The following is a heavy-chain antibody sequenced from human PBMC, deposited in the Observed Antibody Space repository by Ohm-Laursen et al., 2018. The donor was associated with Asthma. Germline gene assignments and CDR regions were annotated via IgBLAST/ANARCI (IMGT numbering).Heavy chain of an antibody. D-gene: IGHD3-22*01. V-gene: IGHV3-48*01. CDR1: GYTFSRYS. CDR2: ISSSGFTI. CDR3: ARGNYYDSSGKENAVGYYFDY. Sequence: SLRLSCTASGYTFSRYSIHWVRQIPGKGLEWVSFISSSGFTIYYADSVKGRFTISRDNSKNTLYLQMNSLRAEDTAVYYCARGNYYDSSGKENAVGYYFDYWGQGTLVTVSS. J-gene: IGHJ4*02.